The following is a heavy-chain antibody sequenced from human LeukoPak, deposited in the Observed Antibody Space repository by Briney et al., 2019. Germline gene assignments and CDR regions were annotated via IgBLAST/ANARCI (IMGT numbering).Heavy chain of an antibody. CDR1: GFTFSSYG. CDR3: AKDQVGGSYYNVRRETDY. CDR2: IRYDGSNK. V-gene: IGHV3-30*02. D-gene: IGHD1-26*01. J-gene: IGHJ4*02. Sequence: PGGSLRLSCAASGFTFSSYGMHWVRQAPGKGLEWVAFIRYDGSNKYYADSVKGRFTISRDNSKNTLYLQMNSLRAEDTAVYYCAKDQVGGSYYNVRRETDYWGQGTLVTVSS.